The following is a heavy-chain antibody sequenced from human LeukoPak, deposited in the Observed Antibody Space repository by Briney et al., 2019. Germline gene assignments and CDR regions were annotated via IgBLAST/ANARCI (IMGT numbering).Heavy chain of an antibody. CDR1: GYTFTAHA. J-gene: IGHJ4*02. D-gene: IGHD3-16*01. CDR3: ASKPRGESRPFDY. Sequence: GASVKVSCKASGYTFTAHAVHWVRQAPGQRLEWMGWINVANGDTGYSQKFRDRVTITRDTSASTGYMEMSSLISEDTAVYYCASKPRGESRPFDYWGQGTLVTVSS. V-gene: IGHV1-3*01. CDR2: INVANGDT.